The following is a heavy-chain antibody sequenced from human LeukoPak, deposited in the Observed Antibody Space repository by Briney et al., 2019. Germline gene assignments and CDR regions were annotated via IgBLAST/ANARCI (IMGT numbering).Heavy chain of an antibody. V-gene: IGHV1-46*01. J-gene: IGHJ5*02. CDR2: ISPSGGST. D-gene: IGHD5-24*01. CDR1: GHTFTSNY. Sequence: ASVKVSCKAFGHTFTSNYMHWVRQAPGQGPEWMGVISPSGGSTTYAQKFQGRVTLTRDMSTSTDYLELSSLRSEDTAVYYCARDDSVRDEAWWFNPWGQGTLVTVSS. CDR3: ARDDSVRDEAWWFNP.